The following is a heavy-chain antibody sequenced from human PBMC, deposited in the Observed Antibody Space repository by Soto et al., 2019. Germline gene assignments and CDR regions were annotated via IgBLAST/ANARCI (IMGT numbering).Heavy chain of an antibody. CDR1: GGSVRAPDW. CDR2: VHISGHS. J-gene: IGHJ5*01. D-gene: IGHD1-1*01. CDR3: ARVRQGCSANNCYFDP. Sequence: QVHLQESGPGLVAPSGTLSLTCTLSGGSVRAPDWWNWVRQSPDKGLEWIAEVHISGHSNYNPSLRSRVSVSIYSSNNQFYLNLNSVTAADTAIYYCARVRQGCSANNCYFDPWGQGTQVTISS. V-gene: IGHV4-4*02.